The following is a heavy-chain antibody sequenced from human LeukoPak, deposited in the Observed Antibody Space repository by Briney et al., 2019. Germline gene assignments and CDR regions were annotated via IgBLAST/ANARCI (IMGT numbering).Heavy chain of an antibody. CDR3: ARDVGYGGIDY. D-gene: IGHD1-26*01. V-gene: IGHV4-39*07. J-gene: IGHJ4*02. Sequence: TSETLSLTCTVSGGSISSSSYYWGWIRQPPGKGLEWIGSIYYSGSTYYNPSLKSRVTISVDTSKNQFSLKLSSVTAADTAVYYCARDVGYGGIDYWGQGTLVTVSS. CDR1: GGSISSSSYY. CDR2: IYYSGST.